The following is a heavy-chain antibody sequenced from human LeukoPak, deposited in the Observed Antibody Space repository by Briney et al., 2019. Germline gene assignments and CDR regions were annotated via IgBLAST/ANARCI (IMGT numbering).Heavy chain of an antibody. V-gene: IGHV3-33*01. CDR3: ARDGTVTAGPFDP. CDR2: IWYDGSNK. Sequence: GGSLRLSCAAPGIXFSSFGMHWLRQAPGKGLEWVAFIWYDGSNKYYADSVKGRFTISIDNPKNTLYLQMNSLTAEDTAVYYCARDGTVTAGPFDPWGGGTLVTVSS. D-gene: IGHD4-17*01. J-gene: IGHJ5*02. CDR1: GIXFSSFG.